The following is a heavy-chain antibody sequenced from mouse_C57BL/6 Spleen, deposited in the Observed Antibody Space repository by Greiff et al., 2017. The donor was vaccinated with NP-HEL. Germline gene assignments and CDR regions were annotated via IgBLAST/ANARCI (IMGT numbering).Heavy chain of an antibody. CDR3: AREEIYYDYDGGFAY. J-gene: IGHJ3*01. Sequence: EVQLQQSGPELVKPGASVKMSCKASGYTFTDYNMHWVKQSHGKSLEWIGYINPNNGGTSYNQKFKGKATLTVNKSSSTAYMELRSLTSEDSAVYYCAREEIYYDYDGGFAYWGQGTLVTVSA. D-gene: IGHD2-4*01. CDR1: GYTFTDYN. CDR2: INPNNGGT. V-gene: IGHV1-22*01.